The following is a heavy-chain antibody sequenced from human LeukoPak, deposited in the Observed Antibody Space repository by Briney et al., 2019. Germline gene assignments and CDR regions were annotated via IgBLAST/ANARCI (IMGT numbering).Heavy chain of an antibody. Sequence: PGGSLRLSCAASGFTFSSYGMHWVRQAPGKGLEWVAVIWYDGSNKYYADSVKGRFTISRDNSKNTLYLQMNSLRAEDTAVYYCAREGVGRGVGASWFDPWDQGTLVTVSS. J-gene: IGHJ5*02. V-gene: IGHV3-33*01. CDR1: GFTFSSYG. D-gene: IGHD1-26*01. CDR3: AREGVGRGVGASWFDP. CDR2: IWYDGSNK.